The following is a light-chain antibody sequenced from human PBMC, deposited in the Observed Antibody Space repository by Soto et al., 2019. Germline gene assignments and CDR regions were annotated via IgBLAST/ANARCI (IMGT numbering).Light chain of an antibody. V-gene: IGLV2-8*01. CDR3: SSYAGSNNFV. Sequence: QSALTQPPSASGSPGQSVTISCTGTSSDVGGYNYVSWYQQHPGKAPKLMIYEVSERPSGVPDRFSSSKSSNTASLTVSGLQAEDEADYYCSSYAGSNNFVFGTGTKITVL. J-gene: IGLJ1*01. CDR1: SSDVGGYNY. CDR2: EVS.